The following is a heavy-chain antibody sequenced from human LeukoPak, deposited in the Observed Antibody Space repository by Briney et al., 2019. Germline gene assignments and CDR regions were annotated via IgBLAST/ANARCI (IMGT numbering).Heavy chain of an antibody. CDR2: IDPRDSYT. D-gene: IGHD5-12*01. CDR3: ARDYYSGYDPSDY. V-gene: IGHV5-10-1*01. J-gene: IGHJ4*02. CDR1: GYSFTSYW. Sequence: GESLKISCKGSGYSFTSYWISWVRQMPGKGLEWMGRIDPRDSYTNYSPSFQGHVTISADKSISTAYLQWSSLKDSDTAMYYCARDYYSGYDPSDYWGQGTLVTVSS.